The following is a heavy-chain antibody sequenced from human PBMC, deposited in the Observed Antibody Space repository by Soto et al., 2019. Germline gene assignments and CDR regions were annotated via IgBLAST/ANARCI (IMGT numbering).Heavy chain of an antibody. CDR1: GGAFSSYA. D-gene: IGHD2-2*01. V-gene: IGHV1-69*13. CDR3: ARGVVPASFPLRP. J-gene: IGHJ5*02. CDR2: IIPIFGTA. Sequence: GXSVKVYCKASGGAFSSYAISWVRQAPGQGLEWMGGIIPIFGTANYAQKFQGRVTITADESTSTAYMELSSLRSEDTAVYYCARGVVPASFPLRPWGQGTLVTVSS.